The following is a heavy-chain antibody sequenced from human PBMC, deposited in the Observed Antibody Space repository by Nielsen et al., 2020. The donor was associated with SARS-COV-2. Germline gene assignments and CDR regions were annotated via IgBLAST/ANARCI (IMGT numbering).Heavy chain of an antibody. Sequence: ESLKISCTVSGGSISSYYWSWIRQPPGKGLEWIGYIYYSGSTNYNPSLKSRVTISVDTSKNQFSLKLSSVTAADTAVYYCATGYYYYGMDVWGQGTTVTVSS. J-gene: IGHJ6*02. CDR3: ATGYYYYGMDV. CDR1: GGSISSYY. D-gene: IGHD2-8*02. V-gene: IGHV4-59*13. CDR2: IYYSGST.